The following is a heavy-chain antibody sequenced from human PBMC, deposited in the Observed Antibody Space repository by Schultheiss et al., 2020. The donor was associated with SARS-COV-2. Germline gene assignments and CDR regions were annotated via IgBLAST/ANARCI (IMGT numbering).Heavy chain of an antibody. CDR1: GYTFTSYY. J-gene: IGHJ6*02. D-gene: IGHD2-2*01. CDR2: INPSGGST. CDR3: ARYGCNDCSSTTAEYYYYYGMDV. Sequence: ASVKVSCKASGYTFTSYYMHWVRQAPGQGLEWMGIINPSGGSTSYAQKFQGRVTMTRDTSTSTVYMELSSLRSEDTAVYYCARYGCNDCSSTTAEYYYYYGMDVWGQGTTVTVSS. V-gene: IGHV1-46*03.